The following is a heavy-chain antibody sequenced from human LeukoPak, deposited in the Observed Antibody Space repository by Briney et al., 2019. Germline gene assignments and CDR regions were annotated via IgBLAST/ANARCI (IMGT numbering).Heavy chain of an antibody. CDR1: GGSISSSNW. CDR3: ARVPLYYYDSSGYVDY. D-gene: IGHD3-22*01. J-gene: IGHJ4*02. V-gene: IGHV4-4*02. CDR2: IYHSGST. Sequence: PSETLSLTCAVSGGSISSSNWWSWVRQPPGKGLEWIGEIYHSGSTNYNPSLKSRVTISVDTSKNQFSLKLSSVTAADTAVYYCARVPLYYYDSSGYVDYWGQGTLVTVSS.